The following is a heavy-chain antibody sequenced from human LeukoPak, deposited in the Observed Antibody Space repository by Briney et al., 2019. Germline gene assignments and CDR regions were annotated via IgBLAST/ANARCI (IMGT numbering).Heavy chain of an antibody. D-gene: IGHD2-2*01. Sequence: ASVKVSCKASGYTFSNFGINWVRQAPGQGLEWIAWISGNNDNPNYGQKFQGRFTVPTDSSTSTAYMELRNLRSDDTAVYYCARDGTSTDGYWGQGTLVTVSS. V-gene: IGHV1-18*01. CDR2: ISGNNDNP. CDR1: GYTFSNFG. CDR3: ARDGTSTDGY. J-gene: IGHJ4*02.